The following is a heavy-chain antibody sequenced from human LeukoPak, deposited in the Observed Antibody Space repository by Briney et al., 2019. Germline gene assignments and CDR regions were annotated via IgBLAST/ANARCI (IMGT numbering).Heavy chain of an antibody. V-gene: IGHV1-2*06. D-gene: IGHD5-12*01. CDR1: GYTFTGYY. CDR3: ARGRRDSGYDARGYYYMDV. CDR2: INPNSGGT. Sequence: ASVKVSCKASGYTFTGYYMHWVRQAPGQGLEWMGRINPNSGGTNYAQKFQGRVTMTRDTSISTAYMELSRLRSDDTAVYYCARGRRDSGYDARGYYYMDVWGKGITVTVSS. J-gene: IGHJ6*03.